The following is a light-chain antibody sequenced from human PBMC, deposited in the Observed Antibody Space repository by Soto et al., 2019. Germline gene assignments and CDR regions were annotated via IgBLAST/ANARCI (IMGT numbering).Light chain of an antibody. Sequence: EIMMTQSPATLSVSPGERATLSCRASQSVSNNYLAWYQQRPGQAPRLLIYDASSRATGIPDRFSGSGSGTDFTLTITRLEPEDFAVYYCQQYGSSPLTFGGGTMVDIK. CDR2: DAS. J-gene: IGKJ4*01. CDR1: QSVSNNY. CDR3: QQYGSSPLT. V-gene: IGKV3-20*01.